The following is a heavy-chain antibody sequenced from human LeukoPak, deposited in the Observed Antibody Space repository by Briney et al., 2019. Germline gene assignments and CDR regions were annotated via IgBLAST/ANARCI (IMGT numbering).Heavy chain of an antibody. CDR3: VKGRMSEDGLDF. Sequence: GGSLRLSCEASGFTFGRSAMTWVRQTPGKGLEWFSSISSSGNTYYADSVKGRFTISRENSKNLVNLQMNSLRVEDTAIYYCVKGRMSEDGLDFWGQGSLVTVSS. CDR2: ISSSGNT. J-gene: IGHJ4*02. D-gene: IGHD5-24*01. CDR1: GFTFGRSA. V-gene: IGHV3-23*01.